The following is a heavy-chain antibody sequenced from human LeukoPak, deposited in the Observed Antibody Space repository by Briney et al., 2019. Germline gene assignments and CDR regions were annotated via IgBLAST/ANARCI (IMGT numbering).Heavy chain of an antibody. D-gene: IGHD1-26*01. CDR2: INEDGSTT. Sequence: GGSLRLSCAASGFTFSSNWMHWVRQAPGKGLVWVSRINEDGSTTNYADSVKGRSTIFRDNAKNTLYLQVNSLRAEDTAVYYCVRDLGGRSGHWGQGTLVTVSS. J-gene: IGHJ4*02. V-gene: IGHV3-74*01. CDR3: VRDLGGRSGH. CDR1: GFTFSSNW.